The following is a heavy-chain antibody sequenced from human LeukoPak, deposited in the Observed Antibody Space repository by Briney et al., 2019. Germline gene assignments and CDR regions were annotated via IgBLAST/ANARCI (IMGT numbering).Heavy chain of an antibody. V-gene: IGHV3-66*01. D-gene: IGHD3-22*01. Sequence: GGSLRLSCAASGFTFSSYAMSWVRQAPGKGLEWVSVIYSGGSTYYADSVKGRFTISRDNSKNTLYLQMNSLRAEDTAVYYCASNYYDSRGPLGYWGQGTLVTVSS. CDR2: IYSGGST. CDR1: GFTFSSYA. J-gene: IGHJ4*02. CDR3: ASNYYDSRGPLGY.